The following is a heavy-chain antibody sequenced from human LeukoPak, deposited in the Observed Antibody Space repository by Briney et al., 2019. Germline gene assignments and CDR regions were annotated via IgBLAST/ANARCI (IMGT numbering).Heavy chain of an antibody. V-gene: IGHV1-8*03. CDR3: ASQSAAYYDILTGYYPHFDY. Sequence: ASVKVSCKASGYTFTSYDINWVRQATGQGLEWMGWMNPNSGNTGYAQKFQGRVTITRNTSISTAYMELSSLRSEDTAVYYCASQSAAYYDILTGYYPHFDYWGQGTLVTVSS. J-gene: IGHJ4*02. CDR2: MNPNSGNT. CDR1: GYTFTSYD. D-gene: IGHD3-9*01.